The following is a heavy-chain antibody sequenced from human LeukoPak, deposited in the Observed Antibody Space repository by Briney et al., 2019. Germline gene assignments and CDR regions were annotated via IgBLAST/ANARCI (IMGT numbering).Heavy chain of an antibody. D-gene: IGHD3-22*01. CDR1: GFTFSDHY. CDR2: TRNKANSYTT. Sequence: HPGGSLRLSCAASGFTFSDHYMDWVRQAPGKGLEWVGRTRNKANSYTTEYAASVKGRFTISRDDSKNSLYLQMNSLKTEDTALYYCAKDNSGDSSGYAFDSWGQGTLVTVSS. V-gene: IGHV3-72*01. CDR3: AKDNSGDSSGYAFDS. J-gene: IGHJ4*02.